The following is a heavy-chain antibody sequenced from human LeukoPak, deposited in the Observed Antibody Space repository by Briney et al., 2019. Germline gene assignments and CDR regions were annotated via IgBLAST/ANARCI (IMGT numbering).Heavy chain of an antibody. CDR2: ISGSGGST. CDR1: GFTFSTYG. D-gene: IGHD3-22*01. Sequence: GGSLRLSCAASGFTFSTYGMTWVRQAPGKGLEWVSAISGSGGSTYYADSVKGRFTISRDNSKNTLYLQMNSLRAEDTAVYYCAKDYYDSSGYAGFDYWGQGTLVTVSS. CDR3: AKDYYDSSGYAGFDY. V-gene: IGHV3-23*01. J-gene: IGHJ4*02.